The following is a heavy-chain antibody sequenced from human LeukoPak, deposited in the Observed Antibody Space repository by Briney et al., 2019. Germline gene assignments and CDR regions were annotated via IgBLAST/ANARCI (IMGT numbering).Heavy chain of an antibody. J-gene: IGHJ4*02. CDR2: ISGSGGST. CDR3: ATLEMATTRLDY. Sequence: PGGSLRLSCAASGFTFSSYAMSWVRQAPGKGLEWVSAISGSGGSTYYADSVKGRFTISRDNSKNTLYLQMNSLRAEDTAVYYCATLEMATTRLDYWGQGTLVTVSS. V-gene: IGHV3-23*01. D-gene: IGHD5-24*01. CDR1: GFTFSSYA.